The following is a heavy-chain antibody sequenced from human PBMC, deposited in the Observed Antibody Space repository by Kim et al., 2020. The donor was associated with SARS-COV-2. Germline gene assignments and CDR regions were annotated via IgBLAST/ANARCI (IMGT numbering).Heavy chain of an antibody. Sequence: SETLSLTCTVSGGSISSSSYYWGWIRQPPGKGLEWIGSIYYSGSTYYNPSRKSRVTISVDTSKNQFSLKLGSVTAADTAVYYCARGGGSFGDNNWFDPWGQGTLVTVSS. CDR1: GGSISSSSYY. CDR2: IYYSGST. CDR3: ARGGGSFGDNNWFDP. J-gene: IGHJ5*02. V-gene: IGHV4-39*01. D-gene: IGHD3-10*01.